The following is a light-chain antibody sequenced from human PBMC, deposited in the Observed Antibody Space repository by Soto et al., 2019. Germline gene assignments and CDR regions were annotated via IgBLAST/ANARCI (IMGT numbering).Light chain of an antibody. Sequence: DIQMTQSPSSLSASVGDRVTITCRASQSITSYLNWFQQRPGKAPKLLLYASSILQSGVPSRFSGTWSGTDFTLTISSLQPEDFATYYCQQSYSFPRTFGQGTKVEIK. CDR2: ASS. CDR1: QSITSY. CDR3: QQSYSFPRT. J-gene: IGKJ1*01. V-gene: IGKV1-39*01.